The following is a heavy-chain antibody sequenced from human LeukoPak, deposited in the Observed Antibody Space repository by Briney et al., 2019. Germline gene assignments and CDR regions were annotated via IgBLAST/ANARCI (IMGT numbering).Heavy chain of an antibody. CDR3: ATKYHLLNAFDI. J-gene: IGHJ3*02. D-gene: IGHD2-2*01. CDR2: FDPEDGET. CDR1: GYTLTELS. V-gene: IGHV1-24*01. Sequence: ASVKVSCKVSGYTLTELSMRWVRQAPGKGLEWMGGFDPEDGETIYAQKFQGRVTMTEDTSTDTAYMELSSLRSEDTAVYYCATKYHLLNAFDIWGQGTMVTVSS.